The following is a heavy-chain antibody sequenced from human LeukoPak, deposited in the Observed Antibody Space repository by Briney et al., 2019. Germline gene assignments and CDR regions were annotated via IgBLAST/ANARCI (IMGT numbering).Heavy chain of an antibody. V-gene: IGHV3-53*01. CDR3: ARGGSDDWKRFDS. Sequence: GGSLRLSCAASGFTVTRNFMSWVRQAPGKGLEWVSVIYSDGNTYYADSVKGRFTVSRDTSKNTMSLQRNSLRGEDTAVYYCARGGSDDWKRFDSWGQGTLVTVSP. CDR1: GFTVTRNF. CDR2: IYSDGNT. J-gene: IGHJ4*02. D-gene: IGHD1-1*01.